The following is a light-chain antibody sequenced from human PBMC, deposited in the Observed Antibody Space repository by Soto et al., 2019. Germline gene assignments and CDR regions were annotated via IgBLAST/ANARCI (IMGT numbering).Light chain of an antibody. CDR1: QGIRND. CDR3: LQYNSYPWT. CDR2: GGT. V-gene: IGKV1-17*01. J-gene: IGKJ1*01. Sequence: DIQMTQSPSSLSASVGDRVTLTCRASQGIRNDLGWYQQKPGKAPKRLMYGGTSLHSGVPSRFRGSGSGTRFTFTIRSLQAGGFSNFYCLQYNSYPWTFGQGTKVEIK.